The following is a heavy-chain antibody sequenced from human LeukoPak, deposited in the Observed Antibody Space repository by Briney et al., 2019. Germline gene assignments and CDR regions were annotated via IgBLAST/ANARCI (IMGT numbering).Heavy chain of an antibody. CDR1: GFTFRNHW. J-gene: IGHJ6*03. CDR2: LNSDGSST. Sequence: GGPLRLSCEASGFTFRNHWMHWVRQVPGKGLVWVSRLNSDGSSTSYADSVKGRFTISRDNAKNSLYLQMNSLRAEDTAVYYCARYSGSYRYFYYYMDVWGKGTTVTVSS. D-gene: IGHD1-26*01. CDR3: ARYSGSYRYFYYYMDV. V-gene: IGHV3-74*01.